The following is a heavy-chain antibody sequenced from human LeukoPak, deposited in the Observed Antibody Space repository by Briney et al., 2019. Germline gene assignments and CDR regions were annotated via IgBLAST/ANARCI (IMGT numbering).Heavy chain of an antibody. CDR2: ISGSGGST. CDR1: GFTFGDYA. CDR3: AKILRGVVIPYFDY. V-gene: IGHV3-23*01. D-gene: IGHD3-3*01. J-gene: IGHJ4*02. Sequence: GGSLRLSCTASGFTFGDYAMSWFRQAPGKGLEWVSAISGSGGSTYYADSVKGRFTISRDNSKNTLYLQMNSLRAEDTAVYYCAKILRGVVIPYFDYWGQGTLVTVSS.